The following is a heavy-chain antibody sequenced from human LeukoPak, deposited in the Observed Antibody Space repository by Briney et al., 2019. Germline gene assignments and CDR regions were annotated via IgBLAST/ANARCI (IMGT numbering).Heavy chain of an antibody. V-gene: IGHV3-48*04. CDR1: GFTFSSYS. CDR3: ARAGGSSSRPADS. CDR2: ISSSSNSI. J-gene: IGHJ5*01. D-gene: IGHD6-6*01. Sequence: PGGSLRLSCAASGFTFSSYSMNWVRQAPGKGLEWVSYISSSSNSIYYADSVKGRFTISRDNAKNSLYLQMNSLRAEDTAVYYCARAGGSSSRPADSWGQGTLVTVSS.